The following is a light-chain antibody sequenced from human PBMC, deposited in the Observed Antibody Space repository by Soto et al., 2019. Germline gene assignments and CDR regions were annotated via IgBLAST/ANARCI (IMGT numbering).Light chain of an antibody. CDR3: QQVRAYPIT. CDR1: QGLAGD. J-gene: IGKJ5*01. CDR2: TTS. V-gene: IGKV1-9*01. Sequence: DIQLTQSPSFLSASVGDRVTITCRASQGLAGDLAWYQQKPGKAPNLLIYTTSTLQSGVPSRFSGSGSGTEFTLTISSLQPGDFATYYCQQVRAYPITFGQGTLLEIK.